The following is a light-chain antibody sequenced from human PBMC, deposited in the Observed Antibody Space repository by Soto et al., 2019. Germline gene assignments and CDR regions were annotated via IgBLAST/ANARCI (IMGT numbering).Light chain of an antibody. V-gene: IGKV3-15*01. CDR3: QQYNNWPLT. CDR1: QSVSSN. J-gene: IGKJ4*01. CDR2: AAS. Sequence: IVMTQSPATLSVSPGERATLSCRASQSVSSNLAWYQQRPGQAPRLLIYAASTRATGIPATFSGSGSGTEFTLTISSLQSEDFAVYYCQQYNNWPLTFGGGTKVDIK.